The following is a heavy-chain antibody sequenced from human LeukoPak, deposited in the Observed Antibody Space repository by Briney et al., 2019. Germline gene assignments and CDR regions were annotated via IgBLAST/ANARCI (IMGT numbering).Heavy chain of an antibody. J-gene: IGHJ4*02. D-gene: IGHD6-13*01. V-gene: IGHV1-69*01. CDR1: GGTFSSYA. Sequence: SVKVSCKASGGTFSSYAISWVRQAPGQGLEWMGGIIPIFGTANYAQKFQGRVTITADESTSTAYMELSSLRSDDTAVYYCARDYRRAYSSSCVGYWGQGTLVTVSS. CDR2: IIPIFGTA. CDR3: ARDYRRAYSSSCVGY.